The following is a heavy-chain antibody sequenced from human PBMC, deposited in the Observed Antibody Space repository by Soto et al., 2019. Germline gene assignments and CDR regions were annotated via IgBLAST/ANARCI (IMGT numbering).Heavy chain of an antibody. Sequence: SETLSLTCTVSGGSISSSSYYWGWIRQPPGKGLEWIGSIYYSGSTYYNPSLKSRVTISVDTSKNQFSLKLSSVTAADTAVYYCARLTIFGVVIVYASAFDIWGQGTMVTVSS. D-gene: IGHD3-3*01. CDR3: ARLTIFGVVIVYASAFDI. J-gene: IGHJ3*02. CDR2: IYYSGST. CDR1: GGSISSSSYY. V-gene: IGHV4-39*01.